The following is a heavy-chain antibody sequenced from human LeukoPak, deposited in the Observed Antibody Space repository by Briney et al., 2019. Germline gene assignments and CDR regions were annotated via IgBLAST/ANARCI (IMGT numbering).Heavy chain of an antibody. CDR2: IYPGDSDT. CDR1: ENSFTNYW. CDR3: ARTGYTSRWAIDY. V-gene: IGHV5-51*01. Sequence: GESLKISCKGSENSFTNYWIGWVRQMPGKGLEWMGIIYPGDSDTRYSPSLQGQVTISADKSISTAYLQWSSLKASDTAMYYCARTGYTSRWAIDYWGQGTLVTVSS. J-gene: IGHJ4*02. D-gene: IGHD6-13*01.